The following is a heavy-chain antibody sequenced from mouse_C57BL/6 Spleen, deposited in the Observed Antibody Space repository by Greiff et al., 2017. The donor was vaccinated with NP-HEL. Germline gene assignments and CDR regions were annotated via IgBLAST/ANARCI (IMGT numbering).Heavy chain of an antibody. CDR2: IGPGSGST. CDR1: GYTFTDYY. D-gene: IGHD2-4*01. J-gene: IGHJ2*01. V-gene: IGHV1-77*01. CDR3: ARRSYYDWDYFDC. Sequence: QVQLKESGAELVKPGASVKISCKASGYTFTDYYINWVKQRPGKGLEWIGKIGPGSGSTYYNEKLKGKATMTADTSSSTSYMQLSSLTSEDAAVYFCARRSYYDWDYFDCWGQGTTLTVSS.